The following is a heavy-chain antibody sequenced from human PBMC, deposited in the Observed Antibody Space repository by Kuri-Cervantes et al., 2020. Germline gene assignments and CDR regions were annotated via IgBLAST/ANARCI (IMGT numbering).Heavy chain of an antibody. V-gene: IGHV3-53*04. CDR3: ARSGPVYSNRLYYYYYMDV. CDR2: IYSGGTA. CDR1: GFTVSSYS. D-gene: IGHD4-11*01. Sequence: GGSLRLSCAASGFTVSSYSMNWVRQAPGKGPEWVAVIYSGGTAFYRDSVKGRFTISRHNSQNTLYLQMTSLRVDDTVVYYCARSGPVYSNRLYYYYYMDVWGKGTTVTVSS. J-gene: IGHJ6*03.